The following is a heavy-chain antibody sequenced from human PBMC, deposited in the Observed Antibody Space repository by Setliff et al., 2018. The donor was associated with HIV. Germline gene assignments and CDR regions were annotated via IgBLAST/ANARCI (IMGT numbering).Heavy chain of an antibody. J-gene: IGHJ4*02. CDR2: ITSTGSTI. V-gene: IGHV3-48*01. Sequence: PGGSLRLSCAASGFTFSDCSMNWVRQAPGKGLEWISYITSTGSTIFYADSVKGRFTISRDNDKNSVHLQMTSLRAEDTAVYYCARSRAAGFDYWGQGTLVTVS. D-gene: IGHD6-13*01. CDR1: GFTFSDCS. CDR3: ARSRAAGFDY.